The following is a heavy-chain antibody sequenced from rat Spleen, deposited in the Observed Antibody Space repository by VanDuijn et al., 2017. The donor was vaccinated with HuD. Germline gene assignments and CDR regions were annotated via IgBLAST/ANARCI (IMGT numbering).Heavy chain of an antibody. CDR2: RGNSGNT. Sequence: EVQLKESGPGLVQPSQTLSLTCTVSGFSLTDYSVHWVRQPPGKGLEWMGIRGNSGNTAYSSALKSRPSISRDTSKSQIFLKMNTLQTEDTAIYYCSRDRLGAGFDYWGQGVMVTVSS. CDR1: GFSLTDYS. D-gene: IGHD5-1*01. J-gene: IGHJ2*01. CDR3: SRDRLGAGFDY. V-gene: IGHV2S63*01.